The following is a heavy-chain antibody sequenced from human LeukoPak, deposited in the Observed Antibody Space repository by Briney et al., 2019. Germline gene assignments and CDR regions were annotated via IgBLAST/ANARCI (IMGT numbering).Heavy chain of an antibody. Sequence: ASVKVSCKASGYTFTSYGISWVRQAPGQGLEWMGWISAYNGNTNYAQKLQGRVTMTTDTSTSTAYMELRSLRSDDTAVYYCARASYYYDSSGYSVGDIDYWGQGTLVTVSS. CDR2: ISAYNGNT. D-gene: IGHD3-22*01. J-gene: IGHJ4*02. V-gene: IGHV1-18*01. CDR3: ARASYYYDSSGYSVGDIDY. CDR1: GYTFTSYG.